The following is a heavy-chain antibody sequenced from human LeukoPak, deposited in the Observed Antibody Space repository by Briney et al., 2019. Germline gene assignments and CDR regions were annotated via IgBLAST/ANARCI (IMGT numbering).Heavy chain of an antibody. CDR1: GFIFSDSW. CDR2: IKQDGSEK. V-gene: IGHV3-7*01. J-gene: IGHJ4*02. CDR3: ARDER. Sequence: GGSLRLSCAASGFIFSDSWMSWVRQAPGKGLEWVANIKQDGSEKYYADSVKGRFTISRDNAKNSLYLQMNSLRAEDTAVYYCARDERWGQGTLVTVSS.